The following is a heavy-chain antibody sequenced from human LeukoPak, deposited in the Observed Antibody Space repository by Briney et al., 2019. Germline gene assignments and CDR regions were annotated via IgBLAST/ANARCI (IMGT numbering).Heavy chain of an antibody. CDR1: GGSFSGYY. Sequence: PSETLSLTCAVYGGSFSGYYWSWIRQPPGKGLEWIGEINHSGSTNYNPSLKSRVTISVDTSKNQFSLKLSSVTAADTAVYYCARGLQSVAGGMRYFDYWGQGTLVTVSS. V-gene: IGHV4-34*01. J-gene: IGHJ4*02. D-gene: IGHD6-19*01. CDR2: INHSGST. CDR3: ARGLQSVAGGMRYFDY.